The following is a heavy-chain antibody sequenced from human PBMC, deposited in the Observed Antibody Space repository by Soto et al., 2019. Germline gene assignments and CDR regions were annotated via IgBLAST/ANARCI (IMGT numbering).Heavy chain of an antibody. Sequence: QVQLVQSGAEVAKPGSSVKVSCKASGDTFMNYAMSWVRQGPRQGLEWMGGIIPLFGSPKYAQKFQDRVTITADESTSTVYMEVSSLRADDTGVYYWARGQVASNFYYSGMDVWGQGTTVTVS. CDR2: IIPLFGSP. CDR3: ARGQVASNFYYSGMDV. V-gene: IGHV1-69*01. J-gene: IGHJ6*02. D-gene: IGHD5-12*01. CDR1: GDTFMNYA.